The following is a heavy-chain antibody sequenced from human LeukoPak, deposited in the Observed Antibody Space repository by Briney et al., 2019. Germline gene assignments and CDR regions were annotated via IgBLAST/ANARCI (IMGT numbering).Heavy chain of an antibody. CDR1: GFTFSNYN. CDR3: ARAIRSSVFDY. J-gene: IGHJ4*02. D-gene: IGHD3-22*01. V-gene: IGHV3-21*01. Sequence: GGSLRLSCAASGFTFSNYNTNWVRQAPGKGLEWVSSIRSSTTYVYYADSVKGRFTISRDNAKNSLYLQMNSLRAEDTAVYYCARAIRSSVFDYWGQGTLVTVSS. CDR2: IRSSTTYV.